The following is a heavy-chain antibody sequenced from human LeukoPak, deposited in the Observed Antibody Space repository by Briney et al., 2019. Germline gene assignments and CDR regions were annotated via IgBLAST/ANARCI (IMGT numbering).Heavy chain of an antibody. CDR3: VKGGRQYLEF. CDR1: GFPFNRQT. D-gene: IGHD2-15*01. CDR2: MKEDGTEI. V-gene: IGHV3-7*03. Sequence: GGSLKLSCAASGFPFNRQTMSWVRQAPGKGLEWVAKMKEDGTEIAYVDSVKGRFTISRDNAENSLYLEVKNLRAEDTAVYYCVKGGRQYLEFWGQGTLVTVSS. J-gene: IGHJ4*02.